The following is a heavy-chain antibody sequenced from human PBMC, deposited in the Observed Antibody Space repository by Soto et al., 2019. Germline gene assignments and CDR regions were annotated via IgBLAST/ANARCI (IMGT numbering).Heavy chain of an antibody. CDR1: GFTFSTSG. D-gene: IGHD5-12*01. CDR3: AKGGWLRTNDC. CDR2: ISGRGTST. J-gene: IGHJ4*02. V-gene: IGHV3-23*01. Sequence: EVQLFESGGGLVQPGGSLRLSCAASGFTFSTSGMSWVRQPPGRGLEWISVISGRGTSTYYADSVKGRFTISRDNSKNTLYLKMNSLTAEETAVYYCAKGGWLRTNDCWVQGPLVTVSA.